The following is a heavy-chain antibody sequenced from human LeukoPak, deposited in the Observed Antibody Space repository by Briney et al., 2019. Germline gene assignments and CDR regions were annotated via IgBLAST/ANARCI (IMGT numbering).Heavy chain of an antibody. Sequence: GGSLRLSCAASGFTFSSYSMNWVRQAPGKGLGWVSSISSSSSYIYYADSVKGRFTISRDNAKNSLYLQMNSLRAEDTAVYYCAKVLPRVVVVPAFDYWGQGTLVTVSS. V-gene: IGHV3-21*04. CDR3: AKVLPRVVVVPAFDY. CDR1: GFTFSSYS. CDR2: ISSSSSYI. J-gene: IGHJ4*02. D-gene: IGHD2-2*01.